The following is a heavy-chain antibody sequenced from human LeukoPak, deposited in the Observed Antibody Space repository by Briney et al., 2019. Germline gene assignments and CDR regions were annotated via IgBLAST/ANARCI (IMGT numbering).Heavy chain of an antibody. D-gene: IGHD6-19*01. CDR2: ISYDGSNK. CDR3: ARDSIAVAGTFDY. V-gene: IGHV3-30-3*01. Sequence: GGSLRLSCAASGFTFSSYAMHWVRQAPGKGLEWVAVISYDGSNKYYADPVKGRFTISRDNSKNTLYLQMNSLRAEDTAVYYCARDSIAVAGTFDYWGQGTLVTVSS. CDR1: GFTFSSYA. J-gene: IGHJ4*02.